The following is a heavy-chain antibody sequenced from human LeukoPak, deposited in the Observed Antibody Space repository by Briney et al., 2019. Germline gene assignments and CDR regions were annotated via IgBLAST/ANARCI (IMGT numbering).Heavy chain of an antibody. V-gene: IGHV4-59*02. CDR3: TLTERWLAFDF. D-gene: IGHD5-24*01. Sequence: SETLSLTCAVSGVSVNRHSWSWIRQPPGKELEWIGTFYYIDNSANTNYNPSLNSRVTISVDTSKNQFSLRLDSVTGADTAIYFCTLTERWLAFDFWGQGTLVTVSS. J-gene: IGHJ4*02. CDR2: FYYIDNSANT. CDR1: GVSVNRHS.